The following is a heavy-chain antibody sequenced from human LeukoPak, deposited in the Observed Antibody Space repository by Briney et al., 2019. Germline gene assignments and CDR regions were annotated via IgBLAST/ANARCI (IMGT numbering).Heavy chain of an antibody. CDR1: GYTFTSYS. V-gene: IGHV1-18*01. CDR2: ISAYNGNT. Sequence: ASVKVSCKASGYTFTSYSISWVRQAPGQGLEWMGWISAYNGNTNYAQKLQGRVTMTTDTSTSTAYMELRSLRSDDTAVYYCARLGHTVLMVYARGPIGGMDVWGQGTTVTVSS. J-gene: IGHJ6*02. CDR3: ARLGHTVLMVYARGPIGGMDV. D-gene: IGHD2-8*01.